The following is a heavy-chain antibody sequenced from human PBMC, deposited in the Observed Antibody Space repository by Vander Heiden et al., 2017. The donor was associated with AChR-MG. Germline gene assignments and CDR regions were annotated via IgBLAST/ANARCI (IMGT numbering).Heavy chain of an antibody. D-gene: IGHD3-22*01. J-gene: IGHJ4*02. CDR1: GFTFRGYA. CDR2: ISGSGGST. Sequence: EVQLLESGGGLVQPGGSLRLSCAAPGFTFRGYAMGWVRQAPGKGLEWVSAISGSGGSTYYADSVKGRFTISRDNSKNTLYLQMNSLRAEDTAVYYCAKDFNVRMIGHLFDYWGQGTLVTVSS. V-gene: IGHV3-23*01. CDR3: AKDFNVRMIGHLFDY.